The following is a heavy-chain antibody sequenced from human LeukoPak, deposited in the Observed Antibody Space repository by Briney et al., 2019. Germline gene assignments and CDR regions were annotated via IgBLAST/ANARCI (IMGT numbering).Heavy chain of an antibody. CDR2: INIAAST. V-gene: IGHV4-34*01. J-gene: IGHJ3*02. D-gene: IGHD6-6*01. Sequence: WFRQPPGKGLEWIGEINIAASTKYSPSLESRISISLDTSTDQISLNLTSVTAADTAVYYCARRERIAGRRVRTFDIWGRGTLVTVSS. CDR3: ARRERIAGRRVRTFDI.